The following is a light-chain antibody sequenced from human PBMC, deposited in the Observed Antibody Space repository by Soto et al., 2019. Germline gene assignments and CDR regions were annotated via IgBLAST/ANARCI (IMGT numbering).Light chain of an antibody. CDR3: QHYNSYAEA. V-gene: IGKV1-5*03. CDR1: QTISSW. Sequence: DIQMTQSPSTLSGSVGDRVTITCRASQTISSWLAWYQQKPGKAPKLLIYKACTLRSGVPSRCSGSGSGTEFSLTISSLQPDDFATYCCQHYNSYAEAFGQGTKV. CDR2: KAC. J-gene: IGKJ1*01.